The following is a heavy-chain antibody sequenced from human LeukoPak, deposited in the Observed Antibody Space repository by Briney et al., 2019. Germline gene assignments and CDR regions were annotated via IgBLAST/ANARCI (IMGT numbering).Heavy chain of an antibody. J-gene: IGHJ5*02. CDR3: ARATPQRRTDASGWYSNWFDP. D-gene: IGHD6-19*01. CDR1: GGSISSNNYY. CDR2: IYYSGTT. Sequence: KSSETLSLTCTVSGGSISSNNYYWGCIRQPPGKGLECIGSIYYSGTTFYRPSLKTRVTISLDTSKNQFSLKLSSVTAADTAVYYCARATPQRRTDASGWYSNWFDPWGQGTLVTVSS. V-gene: IGHV4-39*07.